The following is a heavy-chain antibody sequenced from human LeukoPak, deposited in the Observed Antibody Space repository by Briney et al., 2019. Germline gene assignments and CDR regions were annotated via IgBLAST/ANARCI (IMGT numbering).Heavy chain of an antibody. D-gene: IGHD1-26*01. Sequence: SGGSLRLSCAASEFTFSSYGMHWVRQAPGKGLEWVAFIRYDGSNKDYADSVKGRFTISRDNSKNTLYLQMNSLRAEDTAVYYCAKDRLSGSYSYYFDYWGQGTLVIVSS. J-gene: IGHJ4*02. CDR2: IRYDGSNK. CDR1: EFTFSSYG. CDR3: AKDRLSGSYSYYFDY. V-gene: IGHV3-30*02.